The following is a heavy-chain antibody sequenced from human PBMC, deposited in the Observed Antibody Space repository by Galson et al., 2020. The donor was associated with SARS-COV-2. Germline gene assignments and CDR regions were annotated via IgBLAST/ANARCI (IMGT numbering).Heavy chain of an antibody. Sequence: KIGESLKISCAASGFTFSDYYMSWIRQAPGKGLEWVSYISSSGSTIYYADSVKGRFTISRDNAKNSLYLQMNSLRAEDMAVYYCARDSTRVGPAAENYYYYGMDVWGQGTTVTVSS. V-gene: IGHV3-11*01. J-gene: IGHJ6*02. CDR1: GFTFSDYY. CDR2: ISSSGSTI. CDR3: ARDSTRVGPAAENYYYYGMDV. D-gene: IGHD2-2*01.